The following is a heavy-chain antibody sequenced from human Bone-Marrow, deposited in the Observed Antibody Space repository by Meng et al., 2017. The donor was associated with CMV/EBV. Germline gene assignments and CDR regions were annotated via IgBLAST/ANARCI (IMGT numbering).Heavy chain of an antibody. V-gene: IGHV3-23*01. CDR1: GFTFSSYA. CDR2: ISGSGGST. J-gene: IGHJ6*04. Sequence: ESLKISCAASGFTFSSYAMSWVRQAPGKGLEWVSAISGSGGSTYYADSVKGRFTISRDNAKNTLYLQMNSLRAEDTAVYYCARGEHCSSTSCYPHYYGMDVWGRGTTVTVSS. CDR3: ARGEHCSSTSCYPHYYGMDV. D-gene: IGHD2-2*01.